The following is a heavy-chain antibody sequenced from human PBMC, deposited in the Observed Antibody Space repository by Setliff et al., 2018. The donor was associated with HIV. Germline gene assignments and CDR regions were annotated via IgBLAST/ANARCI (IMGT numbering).Heavy chain of an antibody. CDR2: IRGSGSGDTT. J-gene: IGHJ4*02. CDR3: AREDSGWYGSRDY. D-gene: IGHD6-13*01. CDR1: GFTFSSYS. Sequence: LRLSCAASGFTFSSYSMNWVRQAPGKGLEWGSSIRGSGSGDTTHYADFVKGRFTISRDSSKNTVYLQMNSLRAEDMAIYYCAREDSGWYGSRDYWGQGTPVTVSS. V-gene: IGHV3-23*01.